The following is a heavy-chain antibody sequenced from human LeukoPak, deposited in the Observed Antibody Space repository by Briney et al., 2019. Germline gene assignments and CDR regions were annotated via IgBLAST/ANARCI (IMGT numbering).Heavy chain of an antibody. CDR3: ARRGRAAAADFDY. Sequence: SETLPLTCTVSGGSVSFYYWNWIRQPPGKGLEWMGYVYYTGNTNYNPSLKSRVTISVDTSKHQFSLKLSSVTAADTAVYYCARRGRAAAADFDYWGQGTLVTVSS. V-gene: IGHV4-59*08. J-gene: IGHJ4*02. CDR2: VYYTGNT. CDR1: GGSVSFYY. D-gene: IGHD6-13*01.